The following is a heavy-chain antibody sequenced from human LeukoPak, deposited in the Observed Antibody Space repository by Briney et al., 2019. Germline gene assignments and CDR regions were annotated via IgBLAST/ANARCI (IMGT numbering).Heavy chain of an antibody. V-gene: IGHV1-69*02. CDR3: ARGRDGYNFWYDY. J-gene: IGHJ4*02. CDR1: GGTFSSYT. Sequence: SVKVSCKASGGTFSSYTISWVRQAPGQGLEWMGRIIPILGIANYAQKFQGRVTTTADKSTSTAYMELSSLRSEDTAVYYCARGRDGYNFWYDYWGQGTLVTVSS. D-gene: IGHD5-24*01. CDR2: IIPILGIA.